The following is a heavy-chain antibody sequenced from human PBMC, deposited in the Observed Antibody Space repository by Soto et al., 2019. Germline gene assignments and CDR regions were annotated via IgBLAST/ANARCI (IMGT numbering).Heavy chain of an antibody. J-gene: IGHJ3*02. V-gene: IGHV3-33*01. D-gene: IGHD3-22*01. Sequence: PGGSLRLSCAASGFTFSSYGMHWVRQAPGKGLEWVAVIWYDGSNKYYADSVKGRFTISRDNSKNTLYLQMNSLRAEDTAVYYWARDFYYYDSSGYYFLYDAFDIWGQGTMVTVS. CDR2: IWYDGSNK. CDR1: GFTFSSYG. CDR3: ARDFYYYDSSGYYFLYDAFDI.